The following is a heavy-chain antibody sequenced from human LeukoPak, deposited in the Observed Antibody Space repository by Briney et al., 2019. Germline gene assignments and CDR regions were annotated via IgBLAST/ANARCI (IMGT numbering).Heavy chain of an antibody. V-gene: IGHV3-48*03. J-gene: IGHJ4*02. CDR2: ISSSATTI. CDR1: GFTLSSYA. CDR3: ARGISLDY. Sequence: PGGSLRLACAASGFTLSSYAMNCVRQAPGKGLEWVCYISSSATTIYYADSVKGRFTISRDNAKNSLYLQMHSLRAEDTAVYYCARGISLDYWGLGTLVTVSS.